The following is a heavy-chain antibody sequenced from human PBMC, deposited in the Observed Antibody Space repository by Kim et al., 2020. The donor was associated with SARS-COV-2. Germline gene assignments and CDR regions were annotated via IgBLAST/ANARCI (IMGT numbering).Heavy chain of an antibody. CDR2: IYYSGST. J-gene: IGHJ4*02. Sequence: SETLSLTCTVSGGSISSSSYYWGWIRQPPGKGLEWIGSIYYSGSTYYNPSLKSRVTISVDTSKNQFSLKLSSVTAADTAVYYCARISGSSWPRQHPDYWGQGTLVTVSS. CDR3: ARISGSSWPRQHPDY. CDR1: GGSISSSSYY. V-gene: IGHV4-39*01. D-gene: IGHD6-13*01.